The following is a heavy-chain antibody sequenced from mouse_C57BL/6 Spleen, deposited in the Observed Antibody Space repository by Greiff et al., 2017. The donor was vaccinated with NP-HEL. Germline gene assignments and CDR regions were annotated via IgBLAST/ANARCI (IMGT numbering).Heavy chain of an antibody. Sequence: EVKLMESGEGLVKPGGSLKLSCAASGFTFSSYAMSWVRQTPEKRLEWVAYISSGGDYIYYADTVKGRFTISRDNARNTLYLQMSSLKSEDTAMYYCTRVMDYYAMGYWGQGTSVTVSS. CDR2: ISSGGDYI. D-gene: IGHD1-1*02. CDR1: GFTFSSYA. CDR3: TRVMDYYAMGY. V-gene: IGHV5-9-1*02. J-gene: IGHJ4*01.